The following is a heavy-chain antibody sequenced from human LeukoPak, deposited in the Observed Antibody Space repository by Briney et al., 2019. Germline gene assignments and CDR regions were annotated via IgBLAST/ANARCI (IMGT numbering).Heavy chain of an antibody. Sequence: GGSLRLSCAASGFTFRSYAMHWVRQAPGTGLEWVSFISYDGNNQYYADSVKGRFTISRDNSKNTLYLQMNSLRTEDTAVYYCEKDAGDQGYFDYWGQGTLVTVSS. CDR1: GFTFRSYA. CDR2: ISYDGNNQ. V-gene: IGHV3-30*04. CDR3: EKDAGDQGYFDY. J-gene: IGHJ4*02. D-gene: IGHD3-16*01.